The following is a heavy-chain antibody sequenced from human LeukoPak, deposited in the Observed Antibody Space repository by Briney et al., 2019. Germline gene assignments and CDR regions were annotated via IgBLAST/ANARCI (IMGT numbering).Heavy chain of an antibody. J-gene: IGHJ6*03. V-gene: IGHV4-30-2*01. D-gene: IGHD2/OR15-2a*01. Sequence: SETLSLTCTVSGGSISSGGYYWSWIRQPPGKGLEWIGYIYHSGSTYYNPSLKSRVTISVDRSKNQFSLKLSSVTAADTAVYYCARDRRGGIYGYYYYMDVWGKGTTVTVSS. CDR1: GGSISSGGYY. CDR2: IYHSGST. CDR3: ARDRRGGIYGYYYYMDV.